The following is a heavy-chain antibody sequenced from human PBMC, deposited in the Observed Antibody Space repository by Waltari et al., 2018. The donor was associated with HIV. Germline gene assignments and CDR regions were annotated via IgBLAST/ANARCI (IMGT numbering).Heavy chain of an antibody. CDR3: TMSLRGALFGDF. CDR2: MKPDSGST. CDR1: GKPFSNYD. Sequence: QVRLVQSGAEVRRRGASVKVFCKAYGKPFSNYDVNWVRRPTGHGLEWMGWMKPDSGSTGYALKFQGRVNMTYDTYIRTAYMELTNLTSDDTAMYYCTMSLRGALFGDFWGQGSLLTVSS. J-gene: IGHJ4*02. D-gene: IGHD3-3*01. V-gene: IGHV1-8*01.